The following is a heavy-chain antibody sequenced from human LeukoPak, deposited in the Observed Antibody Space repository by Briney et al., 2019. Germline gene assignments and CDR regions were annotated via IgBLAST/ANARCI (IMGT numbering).Heavy chain of an antibody. J-gene: IGHJ3*02. D-gene: IGHD2-2*01. CDR2: ISGSGGSK. Sequence: GGSLRLSCAASGFTVSSNYMGWVRQAPGKGLEWVSGISGSGGSKYYADSVKGRFTISRDNSKNTLYLQMNSLRAEDTAVYYCARHLVPTAMLTAFDIWGQGTMVTVSS. CDR3: ARHLVPTAMLTAFDI. CDR1: GFTVSSNY. V-gene: IGHV3-23*01.